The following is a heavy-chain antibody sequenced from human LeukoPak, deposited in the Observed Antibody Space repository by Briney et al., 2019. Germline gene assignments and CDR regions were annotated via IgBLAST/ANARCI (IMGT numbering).Heavy chain of an antibody. CDR1: GFTFDDYA. D-gene: IGHD1-26*01. J-gene: IGHJ4*02. V-gene: IGHV3-9*01. CDR2: ISWNSGSI. Sequence: GRSLRLSCAASGFTFDDYAMHWVRQAPGKGLEWVSGISWNSGSIGYADSVKGRFTISRDNAKNSLYLQVNSLRAEDTALYYCAKDTSSGSYSSFDYWGQGTQVTVSS. CDR3: AKDTSSGSYSSFDY.